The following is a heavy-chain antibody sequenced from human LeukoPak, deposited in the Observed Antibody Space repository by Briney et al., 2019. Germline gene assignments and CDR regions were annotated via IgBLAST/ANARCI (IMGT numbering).Heavy chain of an antibody. V-gene: IGHV4-61*02. J-gene: IGHJ3*02. Sequence: SETLSLTCTVSGDSISSGTYYWSWIWQPAGKGLEWIGRIYTSGNTKYNPSLKSRVTISVDTSKNQFSLKLSSVTAADTAVYYCARDPRLYDSSVYPALGAFDIWGQGTKVTVSS. CDR3: ARDPRLYDSSVYPALGAFDI. CDR2: IYTSGNT. D-gene: IGHD3-22*01. CDR1: GDSISSGTYY.